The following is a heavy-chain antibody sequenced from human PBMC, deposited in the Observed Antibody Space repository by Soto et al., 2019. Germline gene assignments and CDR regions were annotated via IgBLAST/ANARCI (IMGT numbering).Heavy chain of an antibody. J-gene: IGHJ4*02. Sequence: GGSLRLSCAASGFTVSSNYMSWVRQAPGKGLEWVAVISYDGTNKYYPDSVNGRFTIYRDNSKNTLSLQMDSLRPEDTAVYYCAKIGIPDYYDRSGFAYWGQGTLVTVSS. V-gene: IGHV3-30*18. CDR2: ISYDGTNK. D-gene: IGHD3-22*01. CDR1: GFTVSSNY. CDR3: AKIGIPDYYDRSGFAY.